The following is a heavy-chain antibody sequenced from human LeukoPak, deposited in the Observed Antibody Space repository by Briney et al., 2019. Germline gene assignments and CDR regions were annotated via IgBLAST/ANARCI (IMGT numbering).Heavy chain of an antibody. D-gene: IGHD3-10*01. CDR1: GYTFTGYY. V-gene: IGHV1-2*02. CDR2: INPNSGGT. J-gene: IGHJ6*02. CDR3: ARSTTYGSGPASYYYYGMDV. Sequence: ASVKVSCKASGYTFTGYYMHWVRQAPGQGLEWMGWINPNSGGTNYAQKFQGRVTMTRDTSISTAYMELSSLRSEDTAVYYCARSTTYGSGPASYYYYGMDVWGQGTTVTVSS.